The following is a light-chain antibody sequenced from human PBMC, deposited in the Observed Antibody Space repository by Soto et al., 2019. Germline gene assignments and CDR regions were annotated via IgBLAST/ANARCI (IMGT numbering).Light chain of an antibody. CDR2: EVS. Sequence: SALNQPASVSGPPGQSITISCTGTSSDVGSYNLVSWYQQHPGKAPKLMIYEVSKRPSGVSNRFSGSKSGNTASLTISGLQAEDEADYYCCSYAGSSSLYVFGTGTKVTV. CDR1: SSDVGSYNL. J-gene: IGLJ1*01. V-gene: IGLV2-23*02. CDR3: CSYAGSSSLYV.